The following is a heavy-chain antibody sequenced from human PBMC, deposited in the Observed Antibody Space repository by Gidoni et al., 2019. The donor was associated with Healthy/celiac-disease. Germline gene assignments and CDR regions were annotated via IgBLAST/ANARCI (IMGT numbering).Heavy chain of an antibody. CDR3: ARSRVRKYVKYYYGMDV. D-gene: IGHD3-10*01. J-gene: IGHJ6*02. CDR2: IWYDGSNK. V-gene: IGHV3-33*01. Sequence: QVQLVESGGGVVQPGRSLRLSCAASGFTFSSYGMHWVRQAPGKGLEWVAVIWYDGSNKYYADSVKGRFTISRDNSKNTLYLQMNSLRAEDTAVYYCARSRVRKYVKYYYGMDVWGQGTTVTVSS. CDR1: GFTFSSYG.